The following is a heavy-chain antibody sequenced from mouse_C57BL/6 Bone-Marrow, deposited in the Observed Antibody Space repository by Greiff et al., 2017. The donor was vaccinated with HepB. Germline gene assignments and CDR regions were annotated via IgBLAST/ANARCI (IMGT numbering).Heavy chain of an antibody. CDR3: ARVHYYGSSYGYYYAMDY. Sequence: VQLQESGAELARPGASVKLSCKASGYTFTSYGISWVKQRTGQGLEWIGEIYPRSGNTYYNEKFKGKATLTADKSSSTAYMELRSLTSEDSAVYFCARVHYYGSSYGYYYAMDYWGQGTSVTVSS. D-gene: IGHD1-1*01. CDR2: IYPRSGNT. J-gene: IGHJ4*01. CDR1: GYTFTSYG. V-gene: IGHV1-81*01.